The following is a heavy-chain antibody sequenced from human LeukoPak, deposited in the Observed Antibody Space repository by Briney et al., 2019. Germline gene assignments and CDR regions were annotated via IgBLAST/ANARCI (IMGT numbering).Heavy chain of an antibody. CDR2: INPIFGTA. Sequence: SVKVSCKASGGTCSSYAISWVRQAPGQGLEWMGGINPIFGTANYAQKFQGRVTITTDESTSTAYMELSSLRSEDTAVYYCARGRRGDYDFWSGYRRPYYYYYMDVWGKGTTVTVSS. CDR3: ARGRRGDYDFWSGYRRPYYYYYMDV. V-gene: IGHV1-69*05. J-gene: IGHJ6*03. D-gene: IGHD3-3*01. CDR1: GGTCSSYA.